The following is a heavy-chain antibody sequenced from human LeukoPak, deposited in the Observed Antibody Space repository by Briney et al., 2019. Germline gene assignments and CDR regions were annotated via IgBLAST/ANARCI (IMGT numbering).Heavy chain of an antibody. CDR2: IYPGDSDT. V-gene: IGHV5-51*01. CDR3: ARSSLLRYFDWLATPGWFDP. Sequence: GESLKISCKGSGYSFSNYWIGWVRQMPGKGLEWMGIIYPGDSDTRYSPSFQGQVTISADKSISTAYLQWSSLKASDTAMYYCARSSLLRYFDWLATPGWFDPWGQGTLVTVSS. CDR1: GYSFSNYW. J-gene: IGHJ5*02. D-gene: IGHD3-9*01.